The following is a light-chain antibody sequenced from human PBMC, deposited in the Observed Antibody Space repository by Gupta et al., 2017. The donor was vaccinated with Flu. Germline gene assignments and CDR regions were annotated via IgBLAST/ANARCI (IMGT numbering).Light chain of an antibody. J-gene: IGLJ3*02. V-gene: IGLV2-14*01. CDR3: SSYTSRSTRV. CDR2: EVS. CDR1: SSDVGGYNY. Sequence: QSALTQPASVSGSFGQSITISCTGTSSDVGGYNYVSWYQQHPGKAPKLIIYEVSNRPSGVSNRFSGSKSGNTASLTISGLQAEDEADYYCSSYTSRSTRVFGGGTKLTVL.